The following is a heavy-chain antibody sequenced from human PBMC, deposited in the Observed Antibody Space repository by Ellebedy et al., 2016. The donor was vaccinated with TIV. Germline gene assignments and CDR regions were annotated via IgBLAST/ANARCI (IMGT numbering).Heavy chain of an antibody. CDR1: GFTFDNYA. Sequence: GGSLRLXXAASGFTFDNYAITWVRQAPGKGLEWVSAIRGGGERTYYADSVSGRFTVSRDNSKNTVYLQMDSLRAGDTAIYYCARESQTRGWYTVEYWGQGTPVTVSS. CDR3: ARESQTRGWYTVEY. D-gene: IGHD6-19*01. V-gene: IGHV3-23*01. CDR2: IRGGGERT. J-gene: IGHJ4*02.